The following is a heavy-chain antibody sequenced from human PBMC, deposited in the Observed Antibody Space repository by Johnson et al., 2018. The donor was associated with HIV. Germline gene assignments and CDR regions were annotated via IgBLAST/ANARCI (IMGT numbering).Heavy chain of an antibody. V-gene: IGHV3-43D*03. J-gene: IGHJ3*02. CDR1: GFTFDDYA. CDR2: ISWDGGST. Sequence: VQLVESGGGVVQPGRSLRLSCAASGFTFDDYAMHWVRQAPGKGLEWVSLISWDGGSTYYADSVKGRFTISRDNSKNSLYLQMNSLRAEDTALYYCARGGRAHYGGNFGAFDIWGQGTMVTVSS. D-gene: IGHD4-23*01. CDR3: ARGGRAHYGGNFGAFDI.